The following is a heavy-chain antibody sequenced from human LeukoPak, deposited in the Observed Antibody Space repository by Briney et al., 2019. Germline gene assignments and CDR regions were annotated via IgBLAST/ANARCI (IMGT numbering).Heavy chain of an antibody. V-gene: IGHV3-21*01. CDR3: ARDLRGSNAY. J-gene: IGHJ4*02. CDR1: GFTFSSYS. Sequence: GGSLRLSCAASGFTFSSYSMNWVRQAPGKELEWVSSINILSNYIYYADSVKGRFTISRDNAKNSLYLQMNSLRAEDTAVYYCARDLRGSNAYWGQGTLVTVSS. D-gene: IGHD1-26*01. CDR2: INILSNYI.